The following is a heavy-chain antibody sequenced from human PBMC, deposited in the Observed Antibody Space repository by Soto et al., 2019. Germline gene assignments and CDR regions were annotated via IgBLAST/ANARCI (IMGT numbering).Heavy chain of an antibody. J-gene: IGHJ4*02. D-gene: IGHD4-17*01. CDR1: GGYISSYY. CDR3: ARVYGDASEYFDY. V-gene: IGHV4-59*01. CDR2: IYYSGST. Sequence: SETLSLTWTVSGGYISSYYWSWIRQPPGKGLEWIGYIYYSGSTNYNPSLKSRVTISVDTSKNQFSLKLSSVTAADTAVYYCARVYGDASEYFDYWGQGTLGTGSS.